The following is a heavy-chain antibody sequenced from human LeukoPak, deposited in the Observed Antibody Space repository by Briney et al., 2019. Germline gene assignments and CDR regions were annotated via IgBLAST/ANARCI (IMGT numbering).Heavy chain of an antibody. D-gene: IGHD2-15*01. Sequence: ASVKVSCKDYGYNFTGYYMHWVRQAPGQGLEWMGWINPNSGGTNYAQKFQGRVTMTRDTSISTAYMELSRLRSDDTAVYYCARGQYCSGGSCYAFDYWGQGTLVTVSS. J-gene: IGHJ4*02. CDR2: INPNSGGT. CDR1: GYNFTGYY. V-gene: IGHV1-2*02. CDR3: ARGQYCSGGSCYAFDY.